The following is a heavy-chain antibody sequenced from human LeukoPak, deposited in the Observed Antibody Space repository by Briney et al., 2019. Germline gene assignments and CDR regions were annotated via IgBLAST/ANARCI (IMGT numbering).Heavy chain of an antibody. CDR2: IYYSGST. V-gene: IGHV4-59*01. J-gene: IGHJ4*02. CDR3: ARSDIVAPPDY. D-gene: IGHD5-12*01. Sequence: SETLSLTCTVSGGSISSYYWSWIRQPPGKGLEWIGYIYYSGSTNYNPSLKSRVTISVGTSKNQFSLKLSSVTAADTAVYYCARSDIVAPPDYWGQGTLVTVSS. CDR1: GGSISSYY.